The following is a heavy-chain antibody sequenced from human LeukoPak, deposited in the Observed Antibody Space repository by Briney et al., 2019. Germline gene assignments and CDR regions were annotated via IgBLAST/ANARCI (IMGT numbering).Heavy chain of an antibody. D-gene: IGHD3-10*01. V-gene: IGHV4-61*01. CDR3: ARNRGWYATDV. J-gene: IGHJ6*02. CDR2: IHYNGNT. Sequence: SETLSLTCTVSGDSVRSDSSHWSWIRQPPGKGLEWIGYIHYNGNTNYNPSLKSRVTISLDKSKNQFSLELSSVTAADTAVYYRARNRGWYATDVWGQGTTVTVSS. CDR1: GDSVRSDSSH.